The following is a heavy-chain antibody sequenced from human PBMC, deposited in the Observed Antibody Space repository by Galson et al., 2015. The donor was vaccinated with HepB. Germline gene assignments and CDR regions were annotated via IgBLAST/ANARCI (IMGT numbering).Heavy chain of an antibody. D-gene: IGHD1-26*01. J-gene: IGHJ4*02. CDR1: GGSISSYY. Sequence: ETLSLTCTVSGGSISSYYWSWIRQPPGKGLEWIGYIYYSGSTNYNPSLKSRVTISVDTSKNQFSLKLSSVTAADTAVYYCARGGATDGTYYFDYWGQGTLVTVSS. V-gene: IGHV4-59*01. CDR2: IYYSGST. CDR3: ARGGATDGTYYFDY.